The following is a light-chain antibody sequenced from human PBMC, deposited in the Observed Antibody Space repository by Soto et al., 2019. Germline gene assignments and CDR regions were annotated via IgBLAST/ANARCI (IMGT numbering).Light chain of an antibody. J-gene: IGLJ2*01. CDR1: SSNIGAGYD. V-gene: IGLV1-40*01. CDR3: QSYDSSLSVV. CDR2: GNS. Sequence: QSVLTHPPSVSGAPGKSVTISCTGSSSNIGAGYDVHWYQQLPGTAPKLLIYGNSNRPSGVPDRFSGSKSGTSASLAITGLQAEDEADYYCQSYDSSLSVVFGGGTKLTVL.